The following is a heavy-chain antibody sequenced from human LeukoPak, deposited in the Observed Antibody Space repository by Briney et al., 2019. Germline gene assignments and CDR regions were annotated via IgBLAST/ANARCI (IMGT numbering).Heavy chain of an antibody. Sequence: PGGSLRLSCAAFGFTFSSYWMSWVRQAPGKGLEWVANIKQDGSEKYYVDSVKGRFTISRDNAKNSLYLQMNSLRAEDTAVYYCARDSYQLLYLSPRREFDYWGQGTLVTVSS. D-gene: IGHD2-2*02. J-gene: IGHJ4*02. CDR2: IKQDGSEK. CDR3: ARDSYQLLYLSPRREFDY. V-gene: IGHV3-7*01. CDR1: GFTFSSYW.